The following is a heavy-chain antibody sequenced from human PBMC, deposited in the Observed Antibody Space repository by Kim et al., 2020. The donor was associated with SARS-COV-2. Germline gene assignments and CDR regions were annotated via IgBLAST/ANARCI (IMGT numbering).Heavy chain of an antibody. D-gene: IGHD6-13*01. CDR3: ARENIAAAGTLFDY. CDR2: IIPIFGTA. J-gene: IGHJ4*02. CDR1: GGTFSSYA. V-gene: IGHV1-69*06. Sequence: SVKVSCKASGGTFSSYAISWVRQAPGQGLEWMGVIIPIFGTANYAQKFQGRVTITADKSTSTAYMELSSLRSEDTAVYYCARENIAAAGTLFDYWGQGTLVTVSS.